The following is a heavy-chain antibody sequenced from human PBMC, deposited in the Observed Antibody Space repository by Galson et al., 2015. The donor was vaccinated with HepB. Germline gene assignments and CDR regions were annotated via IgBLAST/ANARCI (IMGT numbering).Heavy chain of an antibody. Sequence: SLRLSCAASGFTFSSYAMSWVRQAPGKGLEWVSVLSGTGGSTYYADSVKGRFTISRDNSKNTLYLQMNSLRAEDTAVYYCAKVAYSSGWYDRWGQGTLVTVSS. CDR2: LSGTGGST. CDR3: AKVAYSSGWYDR. D-gene: IGHD6-19*01. CDR1: GFTFSSYA. J-gene: IGHJ4*02. V-gene: IGHV3-23*01.